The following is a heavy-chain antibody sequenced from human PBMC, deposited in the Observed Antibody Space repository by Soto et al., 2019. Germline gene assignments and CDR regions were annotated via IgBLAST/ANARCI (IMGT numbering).Heavy chain of an antibody. D-gene: IGHD3-22*01. Sequence: GASVKVSCKASGGTFSSYAISWVRQAPGQGLEWMGGIIPIFGTANYAQKFQGRVTITADESTSTAYMELSSLRPEDTAVYYCARDPRRSNYYDSSGYPYYFDYWGQGTLVTVSS. CDR3: ARDPRRSNYYDSSGYPYYFDY. J-gene: IGHJ4*02. CDR2: IIPIFGTA. V-gene: IGHV1-69*13. CDR1: GGTFSSYA.